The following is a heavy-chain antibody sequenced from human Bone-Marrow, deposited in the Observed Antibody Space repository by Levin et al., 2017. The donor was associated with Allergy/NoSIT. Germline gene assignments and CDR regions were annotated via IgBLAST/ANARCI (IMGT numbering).Heavy chain of an antibody. CDR1: GFTFSSYG. Sequence: GGSLRLSCAASGFTFSSYGMHWVRQAPGKGLEWVAVISYDGSNKYYADSVKGRFTISRDNSKNTLYLQMNSLRAEDTAVYYCARAYGSGGYYFDYWGQGTLVTVSS. CDR3: ARAYGSGGYYFDY. D-gene: IGHD3-10*01. J-gene: IGHJ4*02. CDR2: ISYDGSNK. V-gene: IGHV3-30*03.